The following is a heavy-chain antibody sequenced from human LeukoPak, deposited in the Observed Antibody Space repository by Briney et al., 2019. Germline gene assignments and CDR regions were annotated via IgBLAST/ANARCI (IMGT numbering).Heavy chain of an antibody. CDR1: GFTFSDYD. J-gene: IGHJ5*02. Sequence: KPGGSLRLSCAASGFTFSDYDMSWIRQAPGKGLEWVAKISSSGGIMYYADSLKGRFSISRDNAQKSLYLQMTSLRAEDAALYYCARERIRAAVTGWFDPWGQGTLVTVSS. V-gene: IGHV3-11*04. D-gene: IGHD2-15*01. CDR3: ARERIRAAVTGWFDP. CDR2: ISSSGGIM.